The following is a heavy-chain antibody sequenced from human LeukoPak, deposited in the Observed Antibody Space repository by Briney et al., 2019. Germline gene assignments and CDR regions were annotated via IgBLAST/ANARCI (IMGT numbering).Heavy chain of an antibody. V-gene: IGHV3-30*02. CDR2: IRYDGSNK. Sequence: PGGSLRLSCAASGFTFSSYGMHWVRQAPGKGLEWVAFIRYDGSNKYYADSVKGRFTISRDNSKNTLYLQMNSLRAEDTAVYYCAKDGSGSYYYNWFDPWGQGTLVTVSS. J-gene: IGHJ5*02. CDR3: AKDGSGSYYYNWFDP. D-gene: IGHD3-10*01. CDR1: GFTFSSYG.